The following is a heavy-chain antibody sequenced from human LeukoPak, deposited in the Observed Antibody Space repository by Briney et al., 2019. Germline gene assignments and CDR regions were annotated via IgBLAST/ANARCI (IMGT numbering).Heavy chain of an antibody. CDR2: IYSGGST. V-gene: IGHV3-66*02. J-gene: IGHJ4*02. CDR3: ARRQVGATVDY. D-gene: IGHD1-26*01. CDR1: GFTVSSNY. Sequence: HTGGSLRLSCAASGFTVSSNYMSWVRQAPGKGLEWVSVIYSGGSTYYADSVKGRFTISRDNSKNTLHLQMNSLRAEDTAVYFCARRQVGATVDYWGQGTLVTVSS.